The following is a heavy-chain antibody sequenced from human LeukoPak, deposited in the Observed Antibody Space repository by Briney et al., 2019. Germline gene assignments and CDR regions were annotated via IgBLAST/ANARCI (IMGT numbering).Heavy chain of an antibody. CDR3: ARYLAAGYFDL. D-gene: IGHD6-25*01. CDR1: GGSIVSYS. CDR2: IYYTGST. J-gene: IGHJ2*01. V-gene: IGHV4-59*08. Sequence: KTSETLSLTCTVSGGSIVSYSWSWIRQPPAKGLEWIGYIYYTGSTNYNPSLKSRVTISVDTSKNQFSLKLSSVTAADTAVYYCARYLAAGYFDLWGRGTLVTVSS.